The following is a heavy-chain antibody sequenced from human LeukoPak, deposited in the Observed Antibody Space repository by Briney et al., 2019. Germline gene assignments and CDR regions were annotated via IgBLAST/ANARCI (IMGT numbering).Heavy chain of an antibody. Sequence: PGGSLRLSCAASGFTFSTYGMHWVRQAPGKGLEWVAFIRYDGSIKYYADSVKGRFTISRDNSKSTLYLQLNSLRAEDTALYYCAKVFGVAVAGTRGLFDYWGQGTLVTVSS. V-gene: IGHV3-30*02. CDR2: IRYDGSIK. CDR1: GFTFSTYG. CDR3: AKVFGVAVAGTRGLFDY. J-gene: IGHJ4*02. D-gene: IGHD6-19*01.